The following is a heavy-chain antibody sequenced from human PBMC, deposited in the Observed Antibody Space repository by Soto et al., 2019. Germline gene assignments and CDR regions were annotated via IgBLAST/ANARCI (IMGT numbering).Heavy chain of an antibody. J-gene: IGHJ1*01. V-gene: IGHV1-69*06. CDR2: IIPIFGTA. CDR1: GGTFSSYA. Sequence: QVQLVQSGAEVKKPGSSVKVSCKASGGTFSSYAISWVRQAPGQGLEWMGGIIPIFGTANYAQKFQGRVTITADKSTSTANMELSSLRSEDTAVYYCARRAHYYDSSGDGAEYFQHWGQGTLVTVSS. CDR3: ARRAHYYDSSGDGAEYFQH. D-gene: IGHD3-22*01.